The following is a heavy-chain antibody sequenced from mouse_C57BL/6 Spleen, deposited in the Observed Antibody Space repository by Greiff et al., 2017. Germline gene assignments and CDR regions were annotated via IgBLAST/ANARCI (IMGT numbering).Heavy chain of an antibody. J-gene: IGHJ1*03. CDR1: GYTFTSYW. V-gene: IGHV1-69*01. CDR3: ARSTITTSRYFDV. CDR2: IDPSDSYT. D-gene: IGHD1-1*01. Sequence: QFQLQQPGAELVMPGASVKLSCKASGYTFTSYWMHWVKQRPGQGLEWIGEIDPSDSYTNYNQKFKGKSTLTVDKSSSTAYMQLSSLTSEDSAVYYCARSTITTSRYFDVWGTGTTVTVSS.